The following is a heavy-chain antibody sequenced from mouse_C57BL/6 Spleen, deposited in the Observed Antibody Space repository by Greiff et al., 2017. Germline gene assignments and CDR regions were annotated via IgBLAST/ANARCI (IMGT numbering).Heavy chain of an antibody. D-gene: IGHD2-10*01. J-gene: IGHJ1*03. V-gene: IGHV1-64*01. Sequence: QVQLQQPGAELVKPGASVKLSCKASGYTFTSYWMHWVKQRPGQGLEWIGMIHPNSGSTNYNEKFKSKATLTVDKSSSTAYMQLSSLTSEDSAVYYCARPPTTGYWYFDVWGTGTTVTVSS. CDR3: ARPPTTGYWYFDV. CDR1: GYTFTSYW. CDR2: IHPNSGST.